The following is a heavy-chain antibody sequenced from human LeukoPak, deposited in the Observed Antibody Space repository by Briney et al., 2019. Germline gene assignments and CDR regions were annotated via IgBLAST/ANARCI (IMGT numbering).Heavy chain of an antibody. D-gene: IGHD6-19*01. CDR3: ARASWAVAGPDYYYYYMDV. CDR1: GGTFSSYA. V-gene: IGHV1-69*05. J-gene: IGHJ6*03. Sequence: SVKVSCKASGGTFSSYAISWVRQAPGQGLEWMGGIIPIFGTANYAQKFQGSVTITTDESTSTAYMELSSLRSEDTAVYYCARASWAVAGPDYYYYYMDVWGKGTTVTVSS. CDR2: IIPIFGTA.